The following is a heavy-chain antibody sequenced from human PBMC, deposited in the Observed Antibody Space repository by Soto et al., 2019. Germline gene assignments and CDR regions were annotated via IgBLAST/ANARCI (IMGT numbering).Heavy chain of an antibody. V-gene: IGHV1-18*01. CDR1: GYTFTSYG. D-gene: IGHD2-15*01. Sequence: ASVKVSCKASGYTFTSYGISWVRQAPGQGLEWMGWISAYNGNTNYAQKIQGRVNMTTDTSTSTAYMELRSLRSDDTSVYYCARDARTLRYCSGGSCYSYFQHWGQGTLVTVSS. J-gene: IGHJ1*01. CDR2: ISAYNGNT. CDR3: ARDARTLRYCSGGSCYSYFQH.